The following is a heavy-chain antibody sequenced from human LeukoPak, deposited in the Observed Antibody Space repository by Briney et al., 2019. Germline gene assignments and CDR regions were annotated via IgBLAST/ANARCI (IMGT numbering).Heavy chain of an antibody. Sequence: SGPTQLQPTPTLTLTCTFSGFAPSTRGGGGGWIRQPPGKALEWLALIYWDDDKRYSTSLRSRLTITKDTSENQVVFTMTNMDTVDTATYYCAQRRNPPGDDYWDAFDIWGQRTVVSVSS. V-gene: IGHV2-5*02. CDR2: IYWDDDK. CDR3: AQRRNPPGDDYWDAFDI. J-gene: IGHJ3*02. D-gene: IGHD4-11*01. CDR1: GFAPSTRGGG.